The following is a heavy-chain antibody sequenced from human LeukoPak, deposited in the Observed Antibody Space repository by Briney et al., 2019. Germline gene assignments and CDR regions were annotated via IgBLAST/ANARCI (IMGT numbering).Heavy chain of an antibody. Sequence: GGSLRLSCTASKFTFSDHYMTWIRQAPGKGLEWVAYIDSRSRTTYYADSVRGRFIISRDNSKNTLYLQMNSLRAEDTAVYYCARSNVLDYDILTGYYDYWGQGTLVTVSS. V-gene: IGHV3-11*04. D-gene: IGHD3-9*01. CDR1: KFTFSDHY. J-gene: IGHJ4*02. CDR2: IDSRSRTT. CDR3: ARSNVLDYDILTGYYDY.